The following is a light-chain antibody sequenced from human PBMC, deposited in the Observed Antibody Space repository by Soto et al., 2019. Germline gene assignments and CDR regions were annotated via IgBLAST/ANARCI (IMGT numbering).Light chain of an antibody. CDR3: QQYDSYPWT. J-gene: IGKJ1*01. CDR2: KAP. Sequence: DIQMPKSPSTLSASVGDSFTITGRASQSISSWLAWYQQKPGKAPELLIYKAPSLESGVPSRFSGSGSGTEFTLTISSLQPDDFATYYCQQYDSYPWTVGQGTKVDIK. CDR1: QSISSW. V-gene: IGKV1-5*03.